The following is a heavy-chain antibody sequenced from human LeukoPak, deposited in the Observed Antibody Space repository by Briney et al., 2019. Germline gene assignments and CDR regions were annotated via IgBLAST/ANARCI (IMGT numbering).Heavy chain of an antibody. J-gene: IGHJ4*02. D-gene: IGHD1-20*01. CDR2: ISYDGSNK. Sequence: GRSLRLSCAASGFTFSSYGMHWVRQAPGEGLEWVAVISYDGSNKYYADSVKGRFTISRDNSKNTLYLQMNSLRAEDTAVYYCAKEAIGIARMTYYLDYWGQGTLVTVSS. CDR3: AKEAIGIARMTYYLDY. V-gene: IGHV3-30*18. CDR1: GFTFSSYG.